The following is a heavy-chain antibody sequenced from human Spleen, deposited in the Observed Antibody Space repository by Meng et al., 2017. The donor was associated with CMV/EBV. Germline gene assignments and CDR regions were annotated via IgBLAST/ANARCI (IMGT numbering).Heavy chain of an antibody. D-gene: IGHD6-19*01. CDR2: IYYSGST. J-gene: IGHJ4*02. Sequence: SETLSLTCTVSGGSLRGYFWAWIRQPPGKGLEWIGSIYYSGSTYYNPSLKSRVTISVDTSKNQFSLKLSSVTAADTAVYYCAVIAVAGTGYWGQGTLVTVSS. CDR1: GGSLRGYF. V-gene: IGHV4-39*07. CDR3: AVIAVAGTGY.